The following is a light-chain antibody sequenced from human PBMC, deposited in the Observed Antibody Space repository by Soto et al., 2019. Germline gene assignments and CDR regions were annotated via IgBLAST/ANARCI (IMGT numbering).Light chain of an antibody. J-gene: IGKJ1*01. CDR1: QSISSNY. CDR2: GAS. CDR3: QQYDNSPPT. V-gene: IGKV3-20*01. Sequence: VSSQSPCTLSLSPGERATLSCRASQSISSNYLAWYQQKLGQAPRLLIYGASSRATGIPDRFSGSGSGTDVTLTISRLEPEDFAVYYCQQYDNSPPTFGQGTKV.